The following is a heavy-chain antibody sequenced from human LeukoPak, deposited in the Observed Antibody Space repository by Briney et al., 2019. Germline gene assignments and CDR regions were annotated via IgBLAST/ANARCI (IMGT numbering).Heavy chain of an antibody. Sequence: ASVKVSCKASGYSFTSNYIHWVRQAPGQGLEWMGMIYPRDGSTSYAQKFQGRVTMTRDTSISTAYMELSRLRSDDTAVYYCASFDFWSGYYTHSFDYWGQGTLVTVSS. D-gene: IGHD3-3*01. J-gene: IGHJ4*02. V-gene: IGHV1-2*02. CDR3: ASFDFWSGYYTHSFDY. CDR1: GYSFTSNY. CDR2: IYPRDGST.